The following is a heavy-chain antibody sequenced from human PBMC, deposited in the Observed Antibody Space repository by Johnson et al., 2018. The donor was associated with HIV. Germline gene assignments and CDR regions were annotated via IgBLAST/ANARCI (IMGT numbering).Heavy chain of an antibody. J-gene: IGHJ3*02. V-gene: IGHV3-30*18. Sequence: VQLLESGGGVVQPGRSLRLSCAASGFTFSSYAMHWVRQAPGKGLEWVAVISYDGSNKYHADSVKGRFTISRDNSKNTLYLQMSSLRAEDTAVYYCAKSPGKDHGGNSGAFDIWGQGTMVTVSS. CDR3: AKSPGKDHGGNSGAFDI. D-gene: IGHD4-23*01. CDR2: ISYDGSNK. CDR1: GFTFSSYA.